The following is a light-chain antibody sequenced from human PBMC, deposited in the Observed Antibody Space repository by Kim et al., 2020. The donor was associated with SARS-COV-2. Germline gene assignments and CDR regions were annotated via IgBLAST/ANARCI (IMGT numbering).Light chain of an antibody. CDR1: NNKLGNQG. J-gene: IGLJ2*01. CDR2: RNN. V-gene: IGLV10-54*01. CDR3: SAWDSSLSAVV. Sequence: RQTATLTCTGNNNKLGNQGAAWRQQHQGHPPKLLSYRNNSRPSGISERLSASRSGNTASLTITGLQPEDEADYYCSAWDSSLSAVVFGGGTQLTVL.